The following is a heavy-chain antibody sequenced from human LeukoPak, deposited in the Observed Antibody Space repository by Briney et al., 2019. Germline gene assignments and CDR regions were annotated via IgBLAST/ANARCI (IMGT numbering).Heavy chain of an antibody. CDR3: ARGRYSSSPRRWFDP. CDR2: IYYSGST. J-gene: IGHJ5*02. CDR1: GGSISSSSYY. D-gene: IGHD6-6*01. V-gene: IGHV4-39*07. Sequence: SETLSLTCTVSGGSISSSSYYWGWIRQPPGKGLEWIGSIYYSGSTYYNPSLKSRVTISVDTSKNQFSLKLSSVTAADTAVYYCARGRYSSSPRRWFDPWGQGTLVTVSS.